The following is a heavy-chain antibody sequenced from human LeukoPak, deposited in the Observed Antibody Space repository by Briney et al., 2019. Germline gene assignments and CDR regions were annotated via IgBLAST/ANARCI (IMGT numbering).Heavy chain of an antibody. CDR3: ACPQRGPGGYYTDF. CDR2: IHPNNGVT. J-gene: IGHJ4*02. D-gene: IGHD3-10*01. V-gene: IGHV1-2*02. Sequence: GASVKVSCKASGGTFTGYHIHWVRQAPGQGLEWVGWIHPNNGVTLYAQKFQGRITMTRDTSINTVYMELSSLTSDDTAIYYCACPQRGPGGYYTDFWGQGTLVTVSS. CDR1: GGTFTGYH.